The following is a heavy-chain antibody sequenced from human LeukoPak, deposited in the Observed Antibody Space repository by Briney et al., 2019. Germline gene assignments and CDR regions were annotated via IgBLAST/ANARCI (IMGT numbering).Heavy chain of an antibody. CDR1: GDIFSSYA. J-gene: IGHJ4*02. V-gene: IGHV1-69*06. CDR3: AKGSRLREGGSYRF. D-gene: IGHD3-16*02. CDR2: IIPIFGSA. Sequence: PKASVKVSCKASGDIFSSYAINWVRQAPGQGLEWMGRIIPIFGSANYAQKFQGRVTITADKSTRTAYMELSSLRSEDTALYYCAKGSRLREGGSYRFWGQGTLVTVSS.